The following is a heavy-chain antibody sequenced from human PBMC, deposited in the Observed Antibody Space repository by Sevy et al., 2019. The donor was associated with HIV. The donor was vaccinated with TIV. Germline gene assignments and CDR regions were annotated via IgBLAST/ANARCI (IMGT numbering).Heavy chain of an antibody. CDR1: GFTFSNYS. V-gene: IGHV3-48*01. CDR2: ISSSSSTI. J-gene: IGHJ4*02. D-gene: IGHD3-22*01. Sequence: GGSLRLSCAASGFTFSNYSMNWVRQAPGKGLEWVSYISSSSSTIYYADSVKGRFTISRDNPKNSLFLQMNSLRAEDTAVYYCARDGYYYDSSGYYYWGQGTLVTVSS. CDR3: ARDGYYYDSSGYYY.